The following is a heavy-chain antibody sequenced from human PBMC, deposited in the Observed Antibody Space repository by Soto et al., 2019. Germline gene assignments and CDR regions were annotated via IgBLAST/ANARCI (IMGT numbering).Heavy chain of an antibody. Sequence: QVQLVQSGAEVKKPGASVKVSCKASGYTFTGYYMHWVRQAPGQGLEWMGWINPNSGGTNYAQTFQGRVTITADESTRTAYMELSSLRSEDTAVYYCARAVVVTAIQHYYYGMDVWGQGTTVTVSS. CDR3: ARAVVVTAIQHYYYGMDV. CDR1: GYTFTGYY. J-gene: IGHJ6*02. D-gene: IGHD2-21*02. V-gene: IGHV1-2*02. CDR2: INPNSGGT.